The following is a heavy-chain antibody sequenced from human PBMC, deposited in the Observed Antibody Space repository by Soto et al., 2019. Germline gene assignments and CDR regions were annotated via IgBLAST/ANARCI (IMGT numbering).Heavy chain of an antibody. D-gene: IGHD3-3*01. V-gene: IGHV1-8*01. CDR2: MNPNSGNT. J-gene: IGHJ6*02. CDR3: ARLLSITIFGVVPDV. Sequence: ASVKVSCKASGYTFTSYDINWVRQATGLGLEWMGWMNPNSGNTGYAQKFQGRVTMTRNTSISTAYMELSSLRSEDTAVYYCARLLSITIFGVVPDVWGQGTTVTVSS. CDR1: GYTFTSYD.